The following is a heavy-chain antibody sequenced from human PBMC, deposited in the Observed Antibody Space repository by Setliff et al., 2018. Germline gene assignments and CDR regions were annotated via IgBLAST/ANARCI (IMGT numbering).Heavy chain of an antibody. V-gene: IGHV4-4*07. D-gene: IGHD3-16*01. CDR2: LYTSGIS. CDR3: ARENADYARSFDP. CDR1: GGSINNYF. J-gene: IGHJ5*02. Sequence: SETLSLTCTVSGGSINNYFWTWIRQPAGKGLEWIGRLYTSGISNYNPSLKSRVTMSVXTXKNQFSLNLTXVTAADTAVYYCARENADYARSFDPWGQGTLVTVSS.